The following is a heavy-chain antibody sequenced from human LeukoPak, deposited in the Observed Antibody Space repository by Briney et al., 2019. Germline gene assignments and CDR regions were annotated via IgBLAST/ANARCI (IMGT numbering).Heavy chain of an antibody. CDR1: GYTFTNYD. J-gene: IGHJ5*02. CDR2: MNPNGGNT. Sequence: ASVKVSCKTSGYTFTNYDINWVRQATGQGLEWMGWMNPNGGNTGYAQKFQGRVTMTRNTSISAAYMELSSLRSEDTAVYYCARPHCSSTDCHPPEWFDPWGQGTLVTVSS. CDR3: ARPHCSSTDCHPPEWFDP. V-gene: IGHV1-8*01. D-gene: IGHD2-2*01.